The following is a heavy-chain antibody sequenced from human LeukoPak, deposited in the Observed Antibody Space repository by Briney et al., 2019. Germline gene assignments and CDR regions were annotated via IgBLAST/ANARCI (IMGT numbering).Heavy chain of an antibody. CDR2: IYYSGST. V-gene: IGHV4-31*03. CDR3: TRDVPRSSGYPDN. J-gene: IGHJ4*02. D-gene: IGHD3-22*01. CDR1: GGSISSGGYF. Sequence: TLSLTCTVSGGSISSGGYFWSWIRQHPGKGLEWIGYIYYSGSTYYNPSLKSRVTISVDTSKNQFSLKLSSVTAADTAVYYCTRDVPRSSGYPDNWGQGTLVTVSS.